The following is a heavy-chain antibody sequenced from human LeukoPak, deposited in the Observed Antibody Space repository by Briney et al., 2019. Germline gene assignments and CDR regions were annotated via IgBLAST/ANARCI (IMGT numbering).Heavy chain of an antibody. CDR2: INPSGGRT. Sequence: ASVKVSCKASGYTFTSYYMHWVRQAPGQGLEWMGIINPSGGRTSYAQKFQGKVTMTRDMSISTAYMELSSLRSEDTAVYYCARVSMVRGVIHYYYYGMDVWGQGTTVTVSS. J-gene: IGHJ6*02. CDR3: ARVSMVRGVIHYYYYGMDV. D-gene: IGHD3-10*01. V-gene: IGHV1-46*01. CDR1: GYTFTSYY.